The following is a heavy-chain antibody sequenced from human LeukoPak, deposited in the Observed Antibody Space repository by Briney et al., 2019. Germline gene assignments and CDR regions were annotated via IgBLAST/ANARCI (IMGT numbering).Heavy chain of an antibody. CDR2: ISSSGGST. V-gene: IGHV3-23*01. CDR1: GFTFSSSA. J-gene: IGHJ4*02. D-gene: IGHD3-9*01. CDR3: ARKDVLTGYYDN. Sequence: GGSLRLSCAASGFTFSSSAMRWVRQAPGKGLEWVSSISSSGGSTYYADSVKGRFAVSRDNSKNTLYLQVNSLRAEDTALCFCARKDVLTGYYDNGGQGTLVTVSS.